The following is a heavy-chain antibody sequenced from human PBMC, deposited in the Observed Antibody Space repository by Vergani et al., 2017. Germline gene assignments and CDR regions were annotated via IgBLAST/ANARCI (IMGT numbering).Heavy chain of an antibody. Sequence: EVHLLESGGGLVQSGGSLRLSCAASGFTFSNSAVSCVRQAPGRGLAWVSSISGPGLSTYYADSVKGRFSISRDNSKNTVFLQMHILRAEDTAIYYCVKEKIDLGSYFFDSWGHGILVTVSS. CDR2: ISGPGLST. CDR1: GFTFSNSA. D-gene: IGHD2/OR15-2a*01. J-gene: IGHJ4*01. CDR3: VKEKIDLGSYFFDS. V-gene: IGHV3-23*01.